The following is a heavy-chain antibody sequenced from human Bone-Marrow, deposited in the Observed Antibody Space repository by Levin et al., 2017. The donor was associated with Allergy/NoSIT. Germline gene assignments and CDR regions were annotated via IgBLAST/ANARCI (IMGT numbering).Heavy chain of an antibody. J-gene: IGHJ1*01. V-gene: IGHV3-33*01. CDR3: ARDAFGSGSCQMQH. CDR1: GFTFSTHG. D-gene: IGHD3-10*01. Sequence: SCAASGFTFSTHGMHWVRQAPGKGLEWVAVIWHDGSNQLYADAVKGRFTISRDNSRNTVFLQMNSLRAEDTAVYFCARDAFGSGSCQMQHWGQGTLVTVSS. CDR2: IWHDGSNQ.